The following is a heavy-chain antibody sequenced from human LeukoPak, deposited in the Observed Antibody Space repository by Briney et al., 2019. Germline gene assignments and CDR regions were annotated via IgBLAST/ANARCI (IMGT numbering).Heavy chain of an antibody. V-gene: IGHV4-59*01. Sequence: SETLSLTCTVSGGSISSYYWSWIRQSPGKGLEWIGYIHDSDNTYYSPSLKSRVTISVDTSKNQFSLRVNSMTAADTAVYYCARGRRTIFGVVTPHFDYWGQGTLVAVSS. CDR3: ARGRRTIFGVVTPHFDY. J-gene: IGHJ4*02. D-gene: IGHD3-3*01. CDR1: GGSISSYY. CDR2: IHDSDNT.